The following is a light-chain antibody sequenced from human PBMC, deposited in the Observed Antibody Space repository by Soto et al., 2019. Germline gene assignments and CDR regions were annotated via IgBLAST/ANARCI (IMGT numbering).Light chain of an antibody. V-gene: IGKV3-20*01. CDR2: GAS. Sequence: EIVLMHSPDTPSLSPGERATLSCRASETISSHYIAWYQQKPGQAHSLLIFGASTRATGIPDRFSGSWSWIDVPLAISRLQPEDLAVCYCQNFGDSRFTFGPGTKVAIK. CDR1: ETISSHY. J-gene: IGKJ3*01. CDR3: QNFGDSRFT.